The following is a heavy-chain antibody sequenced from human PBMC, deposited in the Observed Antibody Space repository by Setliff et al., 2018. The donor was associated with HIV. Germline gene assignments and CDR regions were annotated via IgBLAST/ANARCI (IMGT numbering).Heavy chain of an antibody. V-gene: IGHV5-51*01. CDR1: GHTFTNYW. CDR3: ARLDSSGYYRSFDV. CDR2: IHPRDFDI. J-gene: IGHJ3*01. Sequence: GESLKISCKASGHTFTNYWTAWVRQMPGKGLEWMGIIHPRDFDIKYSQSFQGQVTISADKSLSTAYLQWNSLKASDTALYYCARLDSSGYYRSFDVWGQGTMVTVSS. D-gene: IGHD3-22*01.